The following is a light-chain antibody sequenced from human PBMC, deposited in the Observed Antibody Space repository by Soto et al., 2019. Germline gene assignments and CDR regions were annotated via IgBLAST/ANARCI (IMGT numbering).Light chain of an antibody. V-gene: IGKV3D-15*01. CDR2: GAS. CDR1: QSVSSY. J-gene: IGKJ1*01. Sequence: TMMTQSPATLSVSLGERATLSCRASQSVSSYLAWYQQKPGQAPRLLIYGASTRASGIPARFSGSGSGTEFTLTISSLQSEDFAVYYCQQYNNWPWTFGQGTKVDNK. CDR3: QQYNNWPWT.